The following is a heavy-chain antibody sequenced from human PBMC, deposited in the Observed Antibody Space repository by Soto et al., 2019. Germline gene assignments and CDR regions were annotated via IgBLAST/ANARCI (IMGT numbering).Heavy chain of an antibody. J-gene: IGHJ6*02. V-gene: IGHV4-31*03. D-gene: IGHD6-13*01. CDR1: GDSITSSSFY. Sequence: PSETLSLTCTVSGDSITSSSFYWSWIRHHPGKGLEWLGYIHYSGNTRYNPSLRSRLSMSVDTSKSQFSLTLTSLTAAATAVYFCAGTRFSYRSTWNKYDYHVIDVWGQGTTVTVSS. CDR2: IHYSGNT. CDR3: AGTRFSYRSTWNKYDYHVIDV.